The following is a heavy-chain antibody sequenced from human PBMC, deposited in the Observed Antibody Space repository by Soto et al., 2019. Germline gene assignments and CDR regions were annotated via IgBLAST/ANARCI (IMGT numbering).Heavy chain of an antibody. CDR3: AIAVAGPTAIAY. V-gene: IGHV3-74*01. CDR1: GFTISSYW. CDR2: INGDGSST. J-gene: IGHJ4*02. Sequence: EVQLVESGGGLVQPGESLRLSCVVSGFTISSYWMHWVRQAPGKGLVWVSRINGDGSSTNYADSVKGRFTISRDNAKNTLYLQMNTLRAEGTAVYYCAIAVAGPTAIAYWGQGNQVTVSS. D-gene: IGHD6-19*01.